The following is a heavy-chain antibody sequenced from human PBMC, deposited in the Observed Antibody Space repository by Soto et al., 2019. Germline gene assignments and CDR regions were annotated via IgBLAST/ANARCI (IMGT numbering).Heavy chain of an antibody. J-gene: IGHJ4*02. CDR3: AHIFDFDWVWAFEY. V-gene: IGHV2-5*02. CDR2: IYWDDDK. CDR1: GFSLDTSGVG. Sequence: QNTLKESGPTLVKPTQTLTLTCTFSGFSLDTSGVGVGWIRQPPGKTLEWLALIYWDDDKRYSPSLNSRLTITKDTSKNQVVLRMTNVDPVDTATYYCAHIFDFDWVWAFEYWGQGALVTVSS. D-gene: IGHD3-9*01.